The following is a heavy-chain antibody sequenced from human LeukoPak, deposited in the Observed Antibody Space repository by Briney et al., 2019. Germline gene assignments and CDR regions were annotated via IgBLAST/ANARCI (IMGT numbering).Heavy chain of an antibody. V-gene: IGHV3-30*03. CDR2: ISYDGSNK. CDR1: GFTFSSYG. J-gene: IGHJ4*02. CDR3: ARERSDNFDY. D-gene: IGHD3-3*01. Sequence: GGSLRLSCAASGFTFSSYGMHWVRQAPGKGLEWVAVISYDGSNKYYADSVKGRFTISRDNSKNTLYLQMNSLRAEDTAVYYCARERSDNFDYWGQGTLVTVSS.